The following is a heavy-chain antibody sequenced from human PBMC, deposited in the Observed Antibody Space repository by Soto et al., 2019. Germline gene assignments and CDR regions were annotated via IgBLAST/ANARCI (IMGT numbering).Heavy chain of an antibody. D-gene: IGHD2-15*01. V-gene: IGHV3-66*01. CDR1: GFSVSSNY. CDR3: ARDSWSQY. J-gene: IGHJ1*01. CDR2: IRNGGDT. Sequence: GGSLKLCCAASGFSVSSNYMNWVRQAPGKGLEWVSIIRNGGDTYYADSVKDRFTVSRDNSKNTIFLQMSSLRVEDTAVYYCARDSWSQYWGQGTLVTVSS.